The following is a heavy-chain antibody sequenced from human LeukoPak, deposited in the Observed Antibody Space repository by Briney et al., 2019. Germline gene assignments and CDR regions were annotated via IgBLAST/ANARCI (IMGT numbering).Heavy chain of an antibody. J-gene: IGHJ4*02. D-gene: IGHD3-3*01. CDR2: LDTDGSST. V-gene: IGHV3-74*01. CDR3: TRGVTTFDY. Sequence: GGSLRLSCAASGFTFSSYWMHWVRQAPGKGLVWVSRLDTDGSSTTYADSVKGRFTISRDNAKNTLYLQMNSLRAEDTAIYYCTRGVTTFDYWGQGTLVTVSS. CDR1: GFTFSSYW.